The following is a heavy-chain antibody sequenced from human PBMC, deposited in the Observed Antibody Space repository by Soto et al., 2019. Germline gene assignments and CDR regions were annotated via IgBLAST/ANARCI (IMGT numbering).Heavy chain of an antibody. D-gene: IGHD6-19*01. J-gene: IGHJ6*02. CDR2: VIPTQRTT. Sequence: QVQLVQSGAEAKKPGTSVRVSCKASGDTFIGYSISWVRQAPGQGLEWMGWVIPTQRTTKYAQRFQGRVTMSVDQFASTTYMQLSSLRPEDTALYYCVIDRLIVAVSVGRMDVWGQGTTVTVSS. CDR1: GDTFIGYS. CDR3: VIDRLIVAVSVGRMDV. V-gene: IGHV1-69*01.